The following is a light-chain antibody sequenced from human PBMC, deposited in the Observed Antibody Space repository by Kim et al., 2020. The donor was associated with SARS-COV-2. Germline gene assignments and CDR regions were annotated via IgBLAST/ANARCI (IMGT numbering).Light chain of an antibody. V-gene: IGLV3-19*01. CDR2: GKN. CDR3: NSRDSSGNHVV. Sequence: ALGQTVRITCQGDSLRSYYAIWYQQKPGRAPVLVIYGKNNRPSGIPDRFSGSSSGNTASLTITGAQAEDEADYYCNSRDSSGNHVVFGGGTQLTVL. J-gene: IGLJ2*01. CDR1: SLRSYY.